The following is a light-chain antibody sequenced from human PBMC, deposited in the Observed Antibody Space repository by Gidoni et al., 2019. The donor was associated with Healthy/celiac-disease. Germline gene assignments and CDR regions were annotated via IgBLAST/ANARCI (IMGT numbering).Light chain of an antibody. CDR3: QQSYSTPYP. CDR2: AAS. Sequence: DIQMTQSPSSLSASVGDRVTITCRASQSISSYLNWYQQKPGKAPKLLIYAASSLQSGVPSRFSVSGSGTDFTLTISSLQPEYFATYYCQQSYSTPYPFGQXTKLEIK. CDR1: QSISSY. J-gene: IGKJ2*01. V-gene: IGKV1-39*01.